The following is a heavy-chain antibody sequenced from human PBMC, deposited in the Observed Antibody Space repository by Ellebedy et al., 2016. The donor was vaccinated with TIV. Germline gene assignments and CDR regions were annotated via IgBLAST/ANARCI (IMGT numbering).Heavy chain of an antibody. CDR2: IYDSGDT. Sequence: PGGSLRLSCAASGFSVSSIYMSWVRQAPGKGPEWVSLIYDSGDTRYADSVKGRFTISRDNSKNTLYLQMNNLKVEDTAVYYCARGGSGYYWALAYWGQGTLVTVSS. V-gene: IGHV3-66*01. J-gene: IGHJ4*02. CDR1: GFSVSSIY. D-gene: IGHD3-22*01. CDR3: ARGGSGYYWALAY.